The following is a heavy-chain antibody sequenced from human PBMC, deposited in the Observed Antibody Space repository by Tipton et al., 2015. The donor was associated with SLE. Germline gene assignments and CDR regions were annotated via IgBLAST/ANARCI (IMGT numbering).Heavy chain of an antibody. V-gene: IGHV4-34*01. CDR1: GGSFSGYY. Sequence: LRLSCAVYGGSFSGYYWSWIRQPPGKGLEWIGEINHSGSTNYNPSLKSRVTKSVDTSKNQFSPKLSSVTAADTAVYYCARVRPPLSIFGVVKGTDYYYMDVWGKGTTVTVPS. J-gene: IGHJ6*03. CDR2: INHSGST. CDR3: ARVRPPLSIFGVVKGTDYYYMDV. D-gene: IGHD3-3*01.